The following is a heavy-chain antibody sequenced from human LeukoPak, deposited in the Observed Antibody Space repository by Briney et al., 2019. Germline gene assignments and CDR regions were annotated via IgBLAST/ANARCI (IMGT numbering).Heavy chain of an antibody. Sequence: PSETLSLTCTVSGGSISSYYWSWIRQPPGKGLEWIGYIYYSGSTNYNPSLKSRVTISVDTSKNPFSLKLSSVTAADTAVYYCATTTLRGGYDYWGQGTLVTVSS. J-gene: IGHJ4*02. D-gene: IGHD3-16*01. CDR3: ATTTLRGGYDY. CDR2: IYYSGST. V-gene: IGHV4-59*01. CDR1: GGSISSYY.